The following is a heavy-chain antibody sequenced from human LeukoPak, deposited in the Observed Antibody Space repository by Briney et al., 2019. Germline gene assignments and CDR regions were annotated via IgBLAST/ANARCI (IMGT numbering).Heavy chain of an antibody. CDR3: AREYVADSSPLFDY. D-gene: IGHD6-13*01. CDR1: GYTFTNYG. CDR2: ISAYNGNT. V-gene: IGHV1-18*01. Sequence: GASVKVSCKASGYTFTNYGTSWVRQAPAQGLEWMGWISAYNGNTNYAQRLQGRVTMTTDTSTNTAYMELRSLGSDDTAVYHCAREYVADSSPLFDYWGQGSLVTVSS. J-gene: IGHJ4*02.